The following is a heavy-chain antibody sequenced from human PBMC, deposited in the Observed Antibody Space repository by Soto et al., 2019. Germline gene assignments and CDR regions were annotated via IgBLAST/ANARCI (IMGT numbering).Heavy chain of an antibody. J-gene: IGHJ4*02. CDR3: ARVLFPRLKPDLDH. Sequence: QVQLVQSGAEVKKPGASVKVSCKASGYTFTSYGISWVRQAPGQGLEWMGWISAYNGNTNYAQKLQGRVTMTTDTSPSNAYMELRSLRSDQPAVYYCARVLFPRLKPDLDHWGQGTLVTVSS. CDR1: GYTFTSYG. V-gene: IGHV1-18*01. CDR2: ISAYNGNT. D-gene: IGHD3-16*01.